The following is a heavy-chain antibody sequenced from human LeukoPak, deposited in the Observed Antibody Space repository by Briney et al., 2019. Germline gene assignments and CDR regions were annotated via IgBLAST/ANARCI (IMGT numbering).Heavy chain of an antibody. V-gene: IGHV1-2*02. J-gene: IGHJ5*02. Sequence: ASVKVSCKASGYSFIGYYIHWVRQAPGQGLEWMGWINPNSGGTNYAQRFQGRVTMTRDTSITTAYMELSRPRSDDTAVYYCAREGGVVVVSATNWFDPWGQGTLVTVSS. CDR2: INPNSGGT. D-gene: IGHD2-2*01. CDR1: GYSFIGYY. CDR3: AREGGVVVVSATNWFDP.